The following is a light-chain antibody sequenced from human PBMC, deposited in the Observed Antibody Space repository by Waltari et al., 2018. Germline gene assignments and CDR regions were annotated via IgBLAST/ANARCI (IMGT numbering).Light chain of an antibody. CDR1: QSVSSY. Sequence: EIVLTQSQATLSLSPGERATLSCRASQSVSSYLAWYQQKPGQAPRLLIYDASNRATGIPARFSGSGSGTDFTLTISSLEPEDFAVYCCQQRSNWPPYMYTFGQGTKLEIK. J-gene: IGKJ2*01. CDR3: QQRSNWPPYMYT. CDR2: DAS. V-gene: IGKV3-11*01.